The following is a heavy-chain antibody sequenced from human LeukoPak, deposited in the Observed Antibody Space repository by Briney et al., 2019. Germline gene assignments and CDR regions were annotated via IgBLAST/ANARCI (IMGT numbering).Heavy chain of an antibody. J-gene: IGHJ4*02. V-gene: IGHV3-23*01. D-gene: IGHD3-22*01. CDR3: AKDWGYYYDSSGDGYFDY. CDR1: GFTFSSYA. CDR2: IIGSGGST. Sequence: QPGASLRLSCAASGFTFSSYAMSWVRQAPGKGLEWVSAIIGSGGSTYYADSVKGRFTISRDNSKNTLYLQMNSLRAEDTAVYYCAKDWGYYYDSSGDGYFDYWGQGTLVTVSS.